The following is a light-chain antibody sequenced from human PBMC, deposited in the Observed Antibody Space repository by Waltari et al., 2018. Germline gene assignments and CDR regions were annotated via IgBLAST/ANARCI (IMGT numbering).Light chain of an antibody. CDR2: KDN. Sequence: SYELTQPPSASVYPGQTARITCSADALPQQYAYWYQQKPGQAPVLVIYKDNERPSGIPERFSGSSSGTTVTLTISGVQAEDEADYYCQSADSSGTWVFGGGTKLTVL. CDR1: ALPQQY. J-gene: IGLJ3*02. CDR3: QSADSSGTWV. V-gene: IGLV3-25*03.